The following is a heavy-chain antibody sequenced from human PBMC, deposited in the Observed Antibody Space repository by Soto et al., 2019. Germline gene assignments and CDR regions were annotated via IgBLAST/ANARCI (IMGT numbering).Heavy chain of an antibody. CDR3: ATVSLADYRANWFDP. CDR1: GYTLTELS. V-gene: IGHV1-24*01. CDR2: FDPEDGET. D-gene: IGHD4-4*01. Sequence: ASVKVSCKVSGYTLTELSMHWVRQAPGKGLEWTGGFDPEDGETIYAQKFQGRVTMTEDTSTDTAYMELSSLRSEDTAVYYCATVSLADYRANWFDPWGQGTQVTVSS. J-gene: IGHJ5*02.